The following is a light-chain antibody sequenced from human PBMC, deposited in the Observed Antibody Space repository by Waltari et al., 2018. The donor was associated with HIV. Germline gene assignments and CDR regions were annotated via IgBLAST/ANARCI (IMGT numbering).Light chain of an antibody. Sequence: SYDLTQPPPVSVSPGQTARITCSGDTLSNQYSYWYQQKYGQAPVLVIFRDIERPSGIPERYSGSRSGATVTLTISGVQAEDEADYYCQSADNSGTYVFATGTQVTVL. CDR2: RDI. CDR1: TLSNQY. J-gene: IGLJ1*01. CDR3: QSADNSGTYV. V-gene: IGLV3-25*03.